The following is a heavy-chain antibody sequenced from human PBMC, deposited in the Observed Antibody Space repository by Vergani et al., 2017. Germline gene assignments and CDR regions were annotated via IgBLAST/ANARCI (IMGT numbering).Heavy chain of an antibody. CDR3: ATGSSGYIY. Sequence: EVQLVESGGGLVQPGGSLRLSCAASGFTFSNAWMSWVRQAPGKGLEWVGRIKRKTDGGTTDYAAPVKGRLTSSRDESKNTLYLQMNSLKTEDTAVYYCATGSSGYIYWGQGTLVTVSS. J-gene: IGHJ4*02. D-gene: IGHD3-22*01. CDR1: GFTFSNAW. V-gene: IGHV3-15*01. CDR2: IKRKTDGGTT.